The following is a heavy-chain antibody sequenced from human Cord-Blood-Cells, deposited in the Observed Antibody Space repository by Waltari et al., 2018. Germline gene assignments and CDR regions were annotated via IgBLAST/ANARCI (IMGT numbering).Heavy chain of an antibody. D-gene: IGHD3-9*01. CDR3: ARGRGYDILTGYCPYFDY. CDR2: IIPIFGTA. V-gene: IGHV1-69*01. J-gene: IGHJ4*02. Sequence: QVQLVQSGAEVKKPGSSVKVSCKASGGTFSSHAISWVLQAPGQGLEWMGGIIPIFGTANYAQKFQGRVTITADESTSTAYMELSSLRSEDTAVYYCARGRGYDILTGYCPYFDYWGQGTLVTVSS. CDR1: GGTFSSHA.